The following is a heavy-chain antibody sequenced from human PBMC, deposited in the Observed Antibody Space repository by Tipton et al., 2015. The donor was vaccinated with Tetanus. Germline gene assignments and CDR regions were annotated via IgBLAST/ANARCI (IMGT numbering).Heavy chain of an antibody. CDR3: SRECRGNGDGWYWDY. Sequence: TLSLTCTVSGVSVMSGDYFWSWVRHLPGQGLEAIGHPQFSRSNYYAPSLRSRATISTDMSNNQFSLKLTSATAADTAVYFCSRECRGNGDGWYWDYWGQGSLV. J-gene: IGHJ4*02. V-gene: IGHV4-31*03. CDR1: GVSVMSGDYF. D-gene: IGHD6-19*01. CDR2: PQFSRSN.